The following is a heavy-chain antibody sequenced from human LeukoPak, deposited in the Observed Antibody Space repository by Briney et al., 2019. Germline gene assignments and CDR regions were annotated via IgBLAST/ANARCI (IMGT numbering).Heavy chain of an antibody. Sequence: ASVKVSCKASGYSFSRYGISWVRQAPGQGLEWMGWISTYNGNTNYAQKFQGRVTMTTDTSTNTAYMELRSLRSDDTAVYYCARDLDYFDSSGSGWFDPWGQGTLVTVSS. D-gene: IGHD3-22*01. CDR2: ISTYNGNT. J-gene: IGHJ5*02. CDR3: ARDLDYFDSSGSGWFDP. CDR1: GYSFSRYG. V-gene: IGHV1-18*01.